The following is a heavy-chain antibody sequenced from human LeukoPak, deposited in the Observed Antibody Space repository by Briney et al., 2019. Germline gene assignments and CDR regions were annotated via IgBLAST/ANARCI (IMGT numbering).Heavy chain of an antibody. CDR1: GLTFSSYG. CDR2: IWYDGSNK. D-gene: IGHD1-26*01. V-gene: IGHV3-33*01. J-gene: IGHJ4*02. Sequence: GGSLRLSCAASGLTFSSYGMHWVRQAPGKGLEWVAVIWYDGSNKYYADSVKGRFTISRDNSKNTLYLQMNSLRAEDTAVYYCARDAGATTFSFIVYWGQGTLVTVSS. CDR3: ARDAGATTFSFIVY.